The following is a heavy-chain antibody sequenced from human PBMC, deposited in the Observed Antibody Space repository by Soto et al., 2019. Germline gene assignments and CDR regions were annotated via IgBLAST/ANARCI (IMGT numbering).Heavy chain of an antibody. CDR3: AKDVSGWSSGESPFPVDH. Sequence: DVHLVESGGGLVQPGRSLRLSCGASGFSFDDYAMHWVRQALGKGLEWVASIGWNSVNRDYADSVKGRFTISRDNAKNSLYLQMNSLIAEDTALYYCAKDVSGWSSGESPFPVDHWGQGTLVTVSS. J-gene: IGHJ4*02. V-gene: IGHV3-9*01. CDR1: GFSFDDYA. D-gene: IGHD3-10*01. CDR2: IGWNSVNR.